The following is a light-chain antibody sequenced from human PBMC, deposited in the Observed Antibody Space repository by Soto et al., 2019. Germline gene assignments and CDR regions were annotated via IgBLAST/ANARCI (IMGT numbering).Light chain of an antibody. CDR3: QQRSNWPQIT. CDR1: QSVSKY. CDR2: DAS. J-gene: IGKJ4*01. Sequence: EIVLTQSPATLSLSPGERATLSCRASQSVSKYLAWYQQKPGQAPRLLIHDASNRATGIPARFSGSGSGTDFPLNISSLEPEDFGVYYCQQRSNWPQITFGGGTKVEIK. V-gene: IGKV3-11*01.